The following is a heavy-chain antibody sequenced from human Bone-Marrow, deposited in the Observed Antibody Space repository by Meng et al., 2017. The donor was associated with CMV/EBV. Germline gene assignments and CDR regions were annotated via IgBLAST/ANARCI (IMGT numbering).Heavy chain of an antibody. Sequence: SVKVSCKASGGTFSSYAISWVRQAPGQGLEWMGGIIPIFGTANYAQKFQGRVTITTDESTSTAYMELSSLRSDDTAVYYCARVRGYCSSTSCYTPLGYWGQGTLVTVSS. CDR1: GGTFSSYA. CDR2: IIPIFGTA. D-gene: IGHD2-2*02. CDR3: ARVRGYCSSTSCYTPLGY. J-gene: IGHJ4*02. V-gene: IGHV1-69*05.